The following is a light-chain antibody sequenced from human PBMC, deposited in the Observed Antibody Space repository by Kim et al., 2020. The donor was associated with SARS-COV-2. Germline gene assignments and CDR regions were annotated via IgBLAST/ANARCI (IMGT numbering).Light chain of an antibody. V-gene: IGKV3D-15*01. J-gene: IGKJ1*01. CDR3: QQYNAGPLG. CDR1: QSVSSSY. Sequence: PEERATRACRASQSVSSSYLAGHQQKPGQAPRLLIYGASSRATGIPARFSGSGCGTEVTITISGLQSEDFAVDYCQQYNAGPLGFGQGTKVDIK. CDR2: GAS.